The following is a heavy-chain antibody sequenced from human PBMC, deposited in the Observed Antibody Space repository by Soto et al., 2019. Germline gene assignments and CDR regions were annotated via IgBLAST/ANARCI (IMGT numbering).Heavy chain of an antibody. J-gene: IGHJ4*02. CDR1: GGTFDSYA. CDR3: ASRSENGYNYDFDY. CDR2: IIPIFGTP. V-gene: IGHV1-69*13. Sequence: SVKVSCKASGGTFDSYAFSWVRQATGQGLEWMGGIIPIFGTPNYAQKFQGRVTITADESTSTAYMELSGLRSEDTAVYYCASRSENGYNYDFDYWGQGTLVTISS. D-gene: IGHD5-12*01.